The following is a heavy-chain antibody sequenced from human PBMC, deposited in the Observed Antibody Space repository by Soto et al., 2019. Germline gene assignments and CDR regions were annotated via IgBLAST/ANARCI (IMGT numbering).Heavy chain of an antibody. V-gene: IGHV3-23*01. CDR3: AKVLGRNWNYIYFDS. D-gene: IGHD1-7*01. CDR1: GFTFSSYA. CDR2: IGGSGGSA. J-gene: IGHJ4*02. Sequence: GGSLRLSCAASGFTFSSYAMSWVRQAPGKGLEWVSVIGGSGGSAYYADSVKGRFTISRDNSKNTLYLQMNSLRAEDTAVYYCAKVLGRNWNYIYFDSWGQGTLVTVSS.